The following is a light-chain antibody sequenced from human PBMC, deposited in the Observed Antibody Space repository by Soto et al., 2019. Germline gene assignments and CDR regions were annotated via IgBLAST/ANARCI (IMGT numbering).Light chain of an antibody. Sequence: QLVLTQSPSASASLGASVKLTCTLSSGHSTYAIAWHQQQPEKGPRYLMKVDSDGIHSKGDGIPDRFSGSSSGAGRYLTISSLQSEDEADYCCQTWGTGIVVFGGGTTVTVL. CDR3: QTWGTGIVV. CDR2: VDSDGIH. V-gene: IGLV4-69*02. CDR1: SGHSTYA. J-gene: IGLJ2*01.